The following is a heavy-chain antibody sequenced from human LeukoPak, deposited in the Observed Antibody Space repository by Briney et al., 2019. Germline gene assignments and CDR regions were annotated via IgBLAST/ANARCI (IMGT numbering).Heavy chain of an antibody. D-gene: IGHD1-26*01. CDR2: INSDGSST. V-gene: IGHV3-74*01. CDR3: ARESGNYYYYGMDV. Sequence: QPGGSLRLSCAASGFTFSSYWMHWVRQAPGKGLVWVSRINSDGSSTSYADSVKGRFTISRDNAKNTLYLQMNSLRAEDTAVYYCARESGNYYYYGMDVWGQGTTVTVSS. CDR1: GFTFSSYW. J-gene: IGHJ6*02.